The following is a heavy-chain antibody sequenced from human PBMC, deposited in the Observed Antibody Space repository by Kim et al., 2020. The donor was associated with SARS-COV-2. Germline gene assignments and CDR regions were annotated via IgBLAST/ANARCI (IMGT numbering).Heavy chain of an antibody. J-gene: IGHJ5*02. V-gene: IGHV3-66*04. Sequence: TFYAQSVKGRLPMSRDSSQNTWYLQMNSRRVEETAVYYCARQDWFDPWGQGTRVTVSS. CDR2: T. CDR3: ARQDWFDP.